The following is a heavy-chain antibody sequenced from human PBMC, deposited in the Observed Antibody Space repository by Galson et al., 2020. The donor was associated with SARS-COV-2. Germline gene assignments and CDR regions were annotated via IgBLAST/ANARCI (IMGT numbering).Heavy chain of an antibody. J-gene: IGHJ4*02. CDR3: ARDKIGSGYHYGDFDS. Sequence: SQTLSLTCSVAGDSISGGDNYWSWIRQHPRKGLEWIGYIDNSGRTKDNPSLKSRLSISLDTSKNQFSLRLSSVTAADTAVYYCARDKIGSGYHYGDFDSWGQGILVTVSS. D-gene: IGHD3-10*01. CDR2: IDNSGRT. V-gene: IGHV4-31*03. CDR1: GDSISGGDNY.